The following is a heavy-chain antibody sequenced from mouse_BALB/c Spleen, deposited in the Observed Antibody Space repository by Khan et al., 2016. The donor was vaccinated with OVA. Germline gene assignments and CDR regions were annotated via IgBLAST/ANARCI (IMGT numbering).Heavy chain of an antibody. CDR3: ARVYGGDFDY. J-gene: IGHJ2*01. CDR1: GYSITTDYA. D-gene: IGHD1-1*01. V-gene: IGHV3-2*02. CDR2: ISYSGNT. Sequence: EVQLKESGPGLVKPSQSLSLTCTVTGYSITTDYAWNWIRQFPGNKLEWMGYISYSGNTKYNPSLKSRISITRDTSKNQFFLKLKSVTTEDTARYYCARVYGGDFDYWGQGTTLTVSS.